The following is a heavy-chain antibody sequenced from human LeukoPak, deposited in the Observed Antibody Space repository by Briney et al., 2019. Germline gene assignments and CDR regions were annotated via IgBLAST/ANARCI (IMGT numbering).Heavy chain of an antibody. D-gene: IGHD5-12*01. V-gene: IGHV3-23*01. J-gene: IGHJ4*02. CDR3: AKTGSGYYYFDY. Sequence: GGSLRLSCAASGFTFRNYAMRWVRQAPGKGLQWVSFISGGGGSTYYADSVKGRFTISRDNSKNTLYLEMNSLRAEDTAVYYCAKTGSGYYYFDYWGQGTLVTVSS. CDR2: ISGGGGST. CDR1: GFTFRNYA.